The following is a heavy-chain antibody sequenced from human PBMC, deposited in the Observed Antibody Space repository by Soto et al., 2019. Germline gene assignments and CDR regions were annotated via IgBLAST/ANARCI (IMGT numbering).Heavy chain of an antibody. CDR1: GGSIRSGDYY. D-gene: IGHD6-6*01. Sequence: PSETLSLTCTVSGGSIRSGDYYWSWIRQPPGKGLEWIGYIYYSGSTYYNPSLKSRVTISVDTSKNQFSLKLSSVTAADTAVYYCASSIAARRFDFDYWGQGTLVTVSS. J-gene: IGHJ4*02. V-gene: IGHV4-30-4*01. CDR3: ASSIAARRFDFDY. CDR2: IYYSGST.